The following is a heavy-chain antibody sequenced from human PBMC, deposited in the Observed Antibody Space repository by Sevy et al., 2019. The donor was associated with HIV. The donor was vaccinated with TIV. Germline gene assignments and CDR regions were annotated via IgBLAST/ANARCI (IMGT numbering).Heavy chain of an antibody. CDR3: AGENAWGSGYS. CDR1: GGSITSLY. Sequence: SETLSLTCTVSGGSITSLYWGWIRQPPGKGLEWIANIYYNDNTNYNPSLKSRVTISLDTSKNQFSLRLSSVTAADTAIYYWAGENAWGSGYSWGQGTLVTVSS. J-gene: IGHJ4*02. CDR2: IYYNDNT. D-gene: IGHD6-25*01. V-gene: IGHV4-59*08.